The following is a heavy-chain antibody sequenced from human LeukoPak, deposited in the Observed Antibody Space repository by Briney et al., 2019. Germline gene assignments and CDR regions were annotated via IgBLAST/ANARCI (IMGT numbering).Heavy chain of an antibody. CDR1: GFTFSSYE. J-gene: IGHJ4*02. CDR3: AKDRSTYYYDSSGYYPHFDY. CDR2: ISSSGSTI. D-gene: IGHD3-22*01. Sequence: GGSLRLSCAASGFTFSSYEMNWVRQAPGKGLEWVSYISSSGSTIYYADSVKGRFTISRDNSKNTLYLQMNSLRAEDTAVYYCAKDRSTYYYDSSGYYPHFDYWGQGTLVTVSS. V-gene: IGHV3-48*03.